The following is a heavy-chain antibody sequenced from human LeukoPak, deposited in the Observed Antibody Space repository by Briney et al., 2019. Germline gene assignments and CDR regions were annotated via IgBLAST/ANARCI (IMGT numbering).Heavy chain of an antibody. CDR3: ARDLNWGQVDY. V-gene: IGHV3-74*01. Sequence: GGSLRLSCAASGFTFSGHWMYWLRQAPGKGLAWVSRINGDGSATNYAGSMKGRFTISRDNARNIVYLQMNSLREDDTAVYYCARDLNWGQVDYWGQGALVTVSS. J-gene: IGHJ4*02. CDR1: GFTFSGHW. CDR2: INGDGSAT. D-gene: IGHD7-27*01.